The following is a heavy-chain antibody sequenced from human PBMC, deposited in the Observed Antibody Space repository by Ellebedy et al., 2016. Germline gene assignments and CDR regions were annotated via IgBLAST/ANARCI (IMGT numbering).Heavy chain of an antibody. CDR1: GFTFSSSG. Sequence: GGSLRLXCVASGFTFSSSGMHWVRQAPGKGLEWVTVISHDGSNKYYADSVKGRFTISRDNSKNTLYLQMNSLRADDTAMYYCAKSDMRGSKSYWRDCNLDYWGQGTLVTVSS. V-gene: IGHV3-30*18. CDR2: ISHDGSNK. J-gene: IGHJ4*02. CDR3: AKSDMRGSKSYWRDCNLDY. D-gene: IGHD3-10*01.